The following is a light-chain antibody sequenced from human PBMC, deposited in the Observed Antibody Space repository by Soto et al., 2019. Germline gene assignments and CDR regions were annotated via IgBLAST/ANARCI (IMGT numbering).Light chain of an antibody. V-gene: IGKV3-20*01. CDR2: GAS. CDR1: QTISSTF. J-gene: IGKJ4*01. CDR3: QQFGLSPT. Sequence: EIVLTQSPGTLSLSPGERATLSCRASQTISSTFLAWYRQRPGQAPRLLIYGASSRATGIPDRFSGSGSGTDFTLTISRLEPEDFAVYYCQQFGLSPTFGGGTKGEIK.